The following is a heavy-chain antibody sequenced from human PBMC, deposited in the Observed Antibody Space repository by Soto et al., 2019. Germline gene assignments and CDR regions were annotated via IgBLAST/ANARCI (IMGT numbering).Heavy chain of an antibody. CDR1: GYSFTSYW. Sequence: PGESLKISCKGSGYSFTSYWISWVRQMPGKGLEWMGRIDPSDSYTNYSPSFQGHVTISADKSISTAYLQWSSLKASDTAMYYCARHGVGTEDTAMADFDYWGQGTLVTVSS. CDR3: ARHGVGTEDTAMADFDY. J-gene: IGHJ4*02. D-gene: IGHD5-18*01. CDR2: IDPSDSYT. V-gene: IGHV5-10-1*01.